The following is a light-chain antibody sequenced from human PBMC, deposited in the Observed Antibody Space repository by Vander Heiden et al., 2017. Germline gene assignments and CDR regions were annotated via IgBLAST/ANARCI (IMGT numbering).Light chain of an antibody. Sequence: EIVLTQSPATLSLSPGERATLSCRASQSVNNWLVWYQQKPGQAPRLLIYDASQRDTGIPARFSGSGSGTDYTLTISSLEPEDFAAYYCQQRNNWLIFGGGTKVELK. CDR2: DAS. J-gene: IGKJ4*01. CDR1: QSVNNW. V-gene: IGKV3-11*01. CDR3: QQRNNWLI.